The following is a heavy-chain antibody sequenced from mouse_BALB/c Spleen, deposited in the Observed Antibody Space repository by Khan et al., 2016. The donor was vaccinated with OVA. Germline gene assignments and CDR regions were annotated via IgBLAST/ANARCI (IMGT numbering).Heavy chain of an antibody. Sequence: QVQLQQSGAELVKPGASVKLSCKTSCYIFTSYWIQWVKQRPGQGLGWIGQIFPGTGTTYYNENFKGKATLTVDTSSSTAYMHLSSLTSEDSAVNYWARGYFGNYEFVFWGQGTLVTVSP. CDR3: ARGYFGNYEFVF. CDR2: IFPGTGTT. CDR1: CYIFTSYW. J-gene: IGHJ3*01. V-gene: IGHV1S132*01. D-gene: IGHD2-1*01.